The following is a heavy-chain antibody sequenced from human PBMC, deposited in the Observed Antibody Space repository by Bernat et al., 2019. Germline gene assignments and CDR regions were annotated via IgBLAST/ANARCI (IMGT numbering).Heavy chain of an antibody. V-gene: IGHV3-23*04. CDR3: TRAGLGWNYDVNV. CDR1: GFSFSSYA. D-gene: IGHD1-7*01. CDR2: ISASATST. Sequence: EVQLVESGGGLVQPGGSLRLSCAASGFSFSSYAMSWVRQAPGKGLEWVSAISASATSTYYVESVKGRFTISRDTSENTLYLQMNSLRAEDTAIYYCTRAGLGWNYDVNVWGQGTTVTVS. J-gene: IGHJ6*02.